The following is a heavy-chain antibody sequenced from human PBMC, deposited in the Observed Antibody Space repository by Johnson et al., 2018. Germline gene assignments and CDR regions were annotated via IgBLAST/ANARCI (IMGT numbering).Heavy chain of an antibody. CDR2: INRDGSST. Sequence: EVQLQESGGGLVQPGGSLRLSCAASGFTFSSYWMHWVRQAPGKGLVWVSRINRDGSSTSYADSVKGRFTIPRDNSKHTLSLQMNSLSAEETAGYYCARERSRFDAFDIWGQGTMVTVSS. V-gene: IGHV3-74*01. CDR3: ARERSRFDAFDI. J-gene: IGHJ3*02. CDR1: GFTFSSYW. D-gene: IGHD4-17*01.